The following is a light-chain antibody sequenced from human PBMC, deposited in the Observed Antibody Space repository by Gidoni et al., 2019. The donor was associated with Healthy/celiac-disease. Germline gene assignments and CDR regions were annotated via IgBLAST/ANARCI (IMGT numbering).Light chain of an antibody. CDR2: EDN. Sequence: NFLLTQPPSVSESPVTTVTISCTCSRRSMASNYVQWYQQRPGSAPTTVIYEDNQRPSGVTDRFSGSIDSASNSASLTISGLKTEDEADYYWQSYDSSNHAVFGGGTQLTVL. CDR3: QSYDSSNHAV. V-gene: IGLV6-57*02. J-gene: IGLJ7*01. CDR1: RRSMASNY.